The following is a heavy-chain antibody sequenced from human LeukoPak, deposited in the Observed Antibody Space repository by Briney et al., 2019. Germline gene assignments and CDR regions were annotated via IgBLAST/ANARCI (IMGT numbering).Heavy chain of an antibody. CDR1: GGSSSGYY. J-gene: IGHJ4*02. CDR3: ARGRYDYVWGSYRYFDY. Sequence: SETLSLTCAVYGGSSSGYYWSWIRQPPGKGLEWIGEINHSGSTNYNPSLKSRVTISVDTSKNQFSLKLSSVTAADTAVYYCARGRYDYVWGSYRYFDYWGQGTLVTVSS. CDR2: INHSGST. V-gene: IGHV4-34*01. D-gene: IGHD3-16*02.